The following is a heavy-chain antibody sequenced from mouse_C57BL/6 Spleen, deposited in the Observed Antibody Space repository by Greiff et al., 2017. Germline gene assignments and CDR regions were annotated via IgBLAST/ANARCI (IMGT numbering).Heavy chain of an antibody. V-gene: IGHV1-15*01. CDR1: GYTFTDYE. Sequence: VQLQQSGAELVRPGASVTLSCKASGYTFTDYEMHWVKQTPVHGLEWIGAIDPETGGTAYNQKFKGKAILTADKSSSTAYMELRSLTSEDSAVYYCTGPYYSNYEGFAYWGQGTLVTVSA. D-gene: IGHD2-5*01. CDR3: TGPYYSNYEGFAY. J-gene: IGHJ3*01. CDR2: IDPETGGT.